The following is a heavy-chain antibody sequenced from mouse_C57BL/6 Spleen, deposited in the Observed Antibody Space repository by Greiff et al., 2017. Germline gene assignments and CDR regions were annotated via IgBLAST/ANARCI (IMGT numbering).Heavy chain of an antibody. CDR2: IYPSDSET. J-gene: IGHJ2*01. CDR3: ARDASQGGY. V-gene: IGHV1-61*01. CDR1: GYTFTSYW. Sequence: QVQLQQSGAELVRPGSSVKLSCKASGYTFTSYWMDWVKQRPGQGLEWIGNIYPSDSETHYNQKFKDKATLTVDKSSSTAYMQLSSLTSEDSAVYYCARDASQGGYWGQGTTLTVSS.